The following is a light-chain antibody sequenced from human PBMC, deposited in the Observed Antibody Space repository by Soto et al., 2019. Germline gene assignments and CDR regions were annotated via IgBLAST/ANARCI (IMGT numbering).Light chain of an antibody. CDR2: SSN. J-gene: IGLJ1*01. Sequence: QSVLTQPPSASGTPGQRVTISCSGSSSNIGSNHVNWYQQLPGTAPKLLIYSSNQRPSGVPDRFSGSRSGTSASLAISGPQSEDETDYYCAAWDDSLNGHVFGTGTKVTVL. V-gene: IGLV1-44*01. CDR1: SSNIGSNH. CDR3: AAWDDSLNGHV.